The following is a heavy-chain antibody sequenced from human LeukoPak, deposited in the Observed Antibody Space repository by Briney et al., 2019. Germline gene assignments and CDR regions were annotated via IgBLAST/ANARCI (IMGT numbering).Heavy chain of an antibody. CDR2: INTDGSRT. J-gene: IGHJ5*02. CDR1: GFTFSNFW. Sequence: GGSLRLSCAASGFTFSNFWMHWVRQAPGKGLVWVARINTDGSRTGYADSVKVRFTISRDNAQNMLYLEMHSLRADDTAVYYCEATYYFGSGSPWGQGTLVTVSS. CDR3: EATYYFGSGSP. D-gene: IGHD3-10*01. V-gene: IGHV3-74*01.